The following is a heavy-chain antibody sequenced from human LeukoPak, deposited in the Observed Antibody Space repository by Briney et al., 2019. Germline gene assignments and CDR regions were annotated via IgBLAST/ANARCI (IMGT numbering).Heavy chain of an antibody. J-gene: IGHJ6*02. Sequence: GGSLRLSCAASGFIFNKYGMHWVRQAPGEGLEWMAVISYDGSHKYYEDSVKGRITIFRDYSKNTLYLEMNSLRTEDTAVYYCARGLGYCSGGSCYDGNYYYYGIDVWGQGTTVTVSS. CDR2: ISYDGSHK. CDR1: GFIFNKYG. V-gene: IGHV3-30*03. CDR3: ARGLGYCSGGSCYDGNYYYYGIDV. D-gene: IGHD2-15*01.